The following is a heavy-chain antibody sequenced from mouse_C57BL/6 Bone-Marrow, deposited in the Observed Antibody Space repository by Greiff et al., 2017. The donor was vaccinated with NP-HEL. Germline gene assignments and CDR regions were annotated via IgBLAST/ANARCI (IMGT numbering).Heavy chain of an antibody. D-gene: IGHD4-1*02. J-gene: IGHJ3*01. CDR2: ISDGGSYT. V-gene: IGHV5-4*01. CDR1: GFTFSSYA. Sequence: EVMLVESGGGLVKPGGSLKLSCAASGFTFSSYAMSWVRQTPEKRLEWVATISDGGSYTYYPDNVKGRFTISRDNAKNNLYLQMSQLKSEDTAMYYCARDKINWAWFAYWGQGTLVTVSA. CDR3: ARDKINWAWFAY.